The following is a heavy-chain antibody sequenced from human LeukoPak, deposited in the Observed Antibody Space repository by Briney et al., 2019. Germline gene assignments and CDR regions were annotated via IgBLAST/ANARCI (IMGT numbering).Heavy chain of an antibody. J-gene: IGHJ4*02. Sequence: GASVKVSCKASGYTFTYFYIHWVRQAPGQGLEWMGWINPNSGGAVYVQKFQGRVTMTRDTSISTVYMEMSRLTSDDTAVYYCARLREDINWYFDYWGQGTLVAVSS. CDR1: GYTFTYFY. CDR2: INPNSGGA. V-gene: IGHV1-2*02. CDR3: ARLREDINWYFDY. D-gene: IGHD1-1*01.